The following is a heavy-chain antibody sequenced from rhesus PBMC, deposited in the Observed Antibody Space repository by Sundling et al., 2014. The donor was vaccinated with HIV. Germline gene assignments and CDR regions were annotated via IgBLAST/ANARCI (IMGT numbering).Heavy chain of an antibody. CDR3: TRDIAAGGYYYGLDS. CDR2: IRSKTYGGTA. Sequence: EVQLVESGGGLVQPGGSLRLSCEASGFTFSNHYIYWVRQAPGKGLEWVGLIRSKTYGGTAEYAASVKDRFTISRDDSESIAYLQLSGLKIEDTAVYYCTRDIAAGGYYYGLDSWGQGVVVTVSS. CDR1: GFTFSNHY. V-gene: IGHV3-184*01. D-gene: IGHD6-31*01. J-gene: IGHJ6*01.